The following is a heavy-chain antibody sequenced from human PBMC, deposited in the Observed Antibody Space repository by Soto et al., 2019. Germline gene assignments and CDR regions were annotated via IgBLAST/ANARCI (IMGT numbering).Heavy chain of an antibody. CDR1: GFTFSSYA. CDR3: AREGYYDFWSGYLYYFAY. Sequence: PGGSMRLSCAASGFTFSSYAMHWVLQAPGKGLEWVAVISYDGSNKYYADSVKGRFTISRDNSKNTLYLQMNSLRAEDTAVYYCAREGYYDFWSGYLYYFAYWGQGTLVTVSS. J-gene: IGHJ4*02. CDR2: ISYDGSNK. D-gene: IGHD3-3*01. V-gene: IGHV3-30-3*01.